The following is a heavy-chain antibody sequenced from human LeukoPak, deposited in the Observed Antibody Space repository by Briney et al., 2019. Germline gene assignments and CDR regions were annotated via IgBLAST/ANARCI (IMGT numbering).Heavy chain of an antibody. CDR2: IWYDGRHK. CDR3: AKDRAVAGTDARYYFDY. V-gene: IGHV3-33*06. Sequence: GGSLRLSCAASGFIFSKYGMHWVRQAPGKGLEWVAVIWYDGRHKYYADSVKGRFTISRDNSKNTLYLQMNSLRAEDTAVYYCAKDRAVAGTDARYYFDYWGQGTLVTVSS. J-gene: IGHJ4*02. CDR1: GFIFSKYG. D-gene: IGHD6-19*01.